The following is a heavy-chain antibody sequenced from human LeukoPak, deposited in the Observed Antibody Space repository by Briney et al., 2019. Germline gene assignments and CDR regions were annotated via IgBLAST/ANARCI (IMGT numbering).Heavy chain of an antibody. Sequence: SETLSLTCTVSGVSISSSNSYWGWIRQPPGKGLEWIGSIYYSGNTYYNASLKSQVSISIDTSKNQFSLKLTSGTAADTAVYYCARAVGMVRGVIDYWGQGTLVTVSS. CDR3: ARAVGMVRGVIDY. CDR1: GVSISSSNSY. CDR2: IYYSGNT. V-gene: IGHV4-39*01. D-gene: IGHD3-10*01. J-gene: IGHJ4*02.